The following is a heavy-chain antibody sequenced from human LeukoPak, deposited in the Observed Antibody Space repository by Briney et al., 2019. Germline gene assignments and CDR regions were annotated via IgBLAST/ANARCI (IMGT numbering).Heavy chain of an antibody. J-gene: IGHJ4*02. Sequence: GGSLRLSCAASGFTFSSYWMHWVRQVPGKGLVWVSRIKSDGRSTDYADSVKGRFTISRESAKNTLYLQMNSLRAEDTAVYYCARGGTSSGWYGHDYWGQGILVTVSS. CDR2: IKSDGRST. CDR1: GFTFSSYW. V-gene: IGHV3-74*01. CDR3: ARGGTSSGWYGHDY. D-gene: IGHD6-19*01.